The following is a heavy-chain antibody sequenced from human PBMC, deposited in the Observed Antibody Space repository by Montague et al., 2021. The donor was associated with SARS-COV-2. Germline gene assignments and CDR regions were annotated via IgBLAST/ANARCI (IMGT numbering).Heavy chain of an antibody. CDR2: IYHTGST. CDR1: GESFSSHY. D-gene: IGHD3-22*01. J-gene: IGHJ6*03. V-gene: IGHV4-34*01. Sequence: TLSLTCAVYGESFSSHYWTWIRQPPGKGLEWIGEIYHTGSTNYNPSLKSRVTISVDTSKNQFSLKLRSVTAADTAVYYCARGRIELSMIVVVMTGASYYMDVWGKGTTVTVPS. CDR3: ARGRIELSMIVVVMTGASYYMDV.